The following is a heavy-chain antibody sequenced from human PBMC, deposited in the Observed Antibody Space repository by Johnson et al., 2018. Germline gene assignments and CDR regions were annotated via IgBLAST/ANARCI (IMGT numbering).Heavy chain of an antibody. D-gene: IGHD2-21*02. CDR3: SREQGGDCLAEYFQH. Sequence: QVQLVQSGGRVVQPGRSLRLSCSASGFTFSSYAMHWVRQAPGKGLEWVAVISDDGSNKFYAESVKGRFTISRDNSKYTVYLQMHLRKAEDTAVFYCSREQGGDCLAEYFQHWGQGTLVTVSS. CDR2: ISDDGSNK. CDR1: GFTFSSYA. V-gene: IGHV3-30-3*01. J-gene: IGHJ1*01.